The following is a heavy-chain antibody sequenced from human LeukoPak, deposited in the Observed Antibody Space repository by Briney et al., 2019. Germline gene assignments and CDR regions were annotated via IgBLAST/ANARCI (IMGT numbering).Heavy chain of an antibody. D-gene: IGHD1-26*01. Sequence: GGSXRLXXXXSXXXXSSYAXSWVRQAPGKGLEWVSAISESGGTTYYADSVKGRFTVSRDNSKNTLYLQMNSLRAEDTAVYYCARGPQWAYWGQGTLVTVSS. J-gene: IGHJ4*02. CDR3: ARGPQWAY. CDR1: XXXXSSYA. CDR2: ISESGGTT. V-gene: IGHV3-23*01.